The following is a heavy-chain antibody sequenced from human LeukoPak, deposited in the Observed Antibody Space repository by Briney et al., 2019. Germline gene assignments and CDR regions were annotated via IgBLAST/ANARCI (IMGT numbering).Heavy chain of an antibody. D-gene: IGHD2-15*01. CDR3: AMQVRVVVPATVYYYGMDV. V-gene: IGHV3-30-3*02. CDR2: ISYDGSNK. CDR1: VDSSSRHA. Sequence: PGRSLRLSCAASVDSSSRHAMHRVRQAPGKGLEWVAVISYDGSNKYYADSVKGRFTISRDNSKNTLYLQMNSLRAEDKAVYYCAMQVRVVVPATVYYYGMDVWGQGTTVTVSS. J-gene: IGHJ6*02.